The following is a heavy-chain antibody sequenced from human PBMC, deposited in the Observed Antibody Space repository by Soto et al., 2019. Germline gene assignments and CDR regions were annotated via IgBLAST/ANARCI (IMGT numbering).Heavy chain of an antibody. D-gene: IGHD3-10*01. CDR1: GFTFSTYW. CDR2: INSDGSST. CDR3: ARGLSGVSTGFDS. J-gene: IGHJ4*02. V-gene: IGHV3-74*01. Sequence: GGSLRLSCAASGFTFSTYWMHWVRQAPGKGLVWVSRINSDGSSTSYADSVKGRFTISRDNAKNTLYLQMNSLRAEDTALYYWARGLSGVSTGFDSWGQGTLVTVSS.